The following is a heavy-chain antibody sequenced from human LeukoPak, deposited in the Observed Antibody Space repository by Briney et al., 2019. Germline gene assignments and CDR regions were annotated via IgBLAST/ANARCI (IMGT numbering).Heavy chain of an antibody. Sequence: SETLSLTCTVSGGSISSYYWSWIRQPPGKGLEWIGYIYYSGSTNYNPSLKSRVTISVDTSKNQFSLKLSSVTAADTAVYYCARGVRGPYSSSWYYYDYWGQGTLVTVSS. D-gene: IGHD6-13*01. CDR2: IYYSGST. CDR3: ARGVRGPYSSSWYYYDY. J-gene: IGHJ4*02. CDR1: GGSISSYY. V-gene: IGHV4-59*01.